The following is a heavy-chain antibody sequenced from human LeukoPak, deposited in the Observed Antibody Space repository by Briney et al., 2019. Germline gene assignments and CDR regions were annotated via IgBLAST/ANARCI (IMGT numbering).Heavy chain of an antibody. V-gene: IGHV3-48*04. Sequence: GGSLRLSCAASGFTFSSYSMNWVRQAPGKGLEWVSYISSSGSTIYYADSVKGRFTISRDNAKNSLYLQMNSLRAEDTAVYYCARDRRITIFGVVIFDYWGQGTLVTVSS. CDR2: ISSSGSTI. CDR3: ARDRRITIFGVVIFDY. J-gene: IGHJ4*02. CDR1: GFTFSSYS. D-gene: IGHD3-3*01.